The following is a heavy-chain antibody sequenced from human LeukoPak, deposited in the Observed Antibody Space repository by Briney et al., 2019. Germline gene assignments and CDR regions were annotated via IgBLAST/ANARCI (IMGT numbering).Heavy chain of an antibody. CDR3: ARRTTVTPNWFDP. V-gene: IGHV4-59*08. J-gene: IGHJ5*02. CDR1: GGPISSYQ. CDR2: VYYTGST. D-gene: IGHD4-17*01. Sequence: PSETLSLTCTVSGGPISSYQWSWIRKPPGKGLEWIGYVYYTGSTNYNPSLKSRVTISLDTSKNQFSLKLSSVTAADTAVYYCARRTTVTPNWFDPWGQGTLVTVSS.